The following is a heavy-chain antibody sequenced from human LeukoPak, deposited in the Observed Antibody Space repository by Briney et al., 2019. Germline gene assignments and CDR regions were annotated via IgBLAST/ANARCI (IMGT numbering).Heavy chain of an antibody. CDR3: ARETSSSWYNWFDP. J-gene: IGHJ5*02. CDR2: IYTSGST. CDR1: GGSISSYY. V-gene: IGHV4-4*07. D-gene: IGHD6-13*01. Sequence: PSETLSLTCTVSGGSISSYYWSWIRQPAGKGLEWIGRIYTSGSTNYNPSLKSRVTMSVDTSKNQFSLKLNSVTAADTAVYYCARETSSSWYNWFDPWGQGTLVTVSS.